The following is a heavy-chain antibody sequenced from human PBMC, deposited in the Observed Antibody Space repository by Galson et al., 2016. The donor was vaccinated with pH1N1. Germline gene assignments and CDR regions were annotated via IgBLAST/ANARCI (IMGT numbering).Heavy chain of an antibody. CDR1: GFIFSSYA. CDR3: AKGGRVGTEGYYYALDV. CDR2: ISAASTRT. Sequence: SLRLSCAASGFIFSSYAMTWVRQAPGKGPEWVSAISAASTRTYYPDSVKGRSIISRDNSKNTLYLQMNSLRAEDTAEYYCAKGGRVGTEGYYYALDVWGQGTTVIVSS. D-gene: IGHD1/OR15-1a*01. V-gene: IGHV3-23*01. J-gene: IGHJ6*02.